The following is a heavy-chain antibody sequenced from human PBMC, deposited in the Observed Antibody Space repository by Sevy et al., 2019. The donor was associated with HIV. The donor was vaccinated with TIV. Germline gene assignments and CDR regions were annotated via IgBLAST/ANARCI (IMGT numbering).Heavy chain of an antibody. V-gene: IGHV3-21*06. CDR2: ISGSSNYI. J-gene: IGHJ4*02. D-gene: IGHD1-26*01. Sequence: GGSLRLSCAASGCTFSSYNMNWVRQAPGKELEWVSSISGSSNYIYYAESLKGRFFISRDNAKNTLYLQMNSLRADDTAVYYCARGPPDGSYDYFDYWGQGTLVTVSS. CDR3: ARGPPDGSYDYFDY. CDR1: GCTFSSYN.